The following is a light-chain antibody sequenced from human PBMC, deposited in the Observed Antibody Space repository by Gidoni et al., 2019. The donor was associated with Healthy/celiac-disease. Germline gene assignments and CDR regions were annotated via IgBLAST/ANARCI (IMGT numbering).Light chain of an antibody. J-gene: IGKJ2*01. CDR2: AAS. CDR3: QQYYSFPYT. CDR1: QAISSY. Sequence: IWMTQSPSLLYASTGDRVTISCRMSQAISSYLAWYQQKPGKAPELLIYAASTLQSGVPSRFSGSGSGTDSTLTISCLQSEDFATYYCQQYYSFPYTFGQGTKLEIK. V-gene: IGKV1D-8*03.